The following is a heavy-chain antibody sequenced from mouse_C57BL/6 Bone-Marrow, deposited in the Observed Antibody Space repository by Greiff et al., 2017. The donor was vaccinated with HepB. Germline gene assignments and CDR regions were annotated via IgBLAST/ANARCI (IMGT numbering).Heavy chain of an antibody. CDR3: VRGRWSWFAY. J-gene: IGHJ3*01. Sequence: EVQRVESGGGLVQPKGSLKLSCAASGFTFNTYAMHWVRQAPGKGLEWVARIRSKSSNYATYYADSVKDRLTISRDDSQSMLYLQMNNLKTEDTAIYYSVRGRWSWFAYWGQGTLVTVSA. D-gene: IGHD2-3*01. V-gene: IGHV10-3*01. CDR1: GFTFNTYA. CDR2: IRSKSSNYAT.